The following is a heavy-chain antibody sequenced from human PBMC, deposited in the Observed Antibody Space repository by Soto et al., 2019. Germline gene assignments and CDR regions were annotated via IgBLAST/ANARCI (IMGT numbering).Heavy chain of an antibody. Sequence: AVGLQRLWYRASEGKCISHARNWIRRNPGRGLEWISHISGTSDTIYYADSVKGRFTISRDNAKNSLYLQMNSLSDEDTAFYYCARDESGLETYCTSSNCHSPYYLDFRGQGPLVTLSS. V-gene: IGHV3-48*02. CDR1: EGKCISHA. D-gene: IGHD2-2*01. CDR2: ISGTSDTI. CDR3: ARDESGLETYCTSSNCHSPYYLDF. J-gene: IGHJ4*02.